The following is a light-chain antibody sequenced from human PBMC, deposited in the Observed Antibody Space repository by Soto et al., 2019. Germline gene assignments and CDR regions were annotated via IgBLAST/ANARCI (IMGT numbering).Light chain of an antibody. J-gene: IGLJ2*01. CDR2: DVS. CDR1: SRDVGSYNY. CDR3: SSYTSSSLLL. Sequence: QPASVSGSPRQSITISCTGTSRDVGSYNYVSWYQQHPGKSPKLMIYDVSNRPSGVSNRFSGSKSDNTASLTISGLQAEDEADYYCSSYTSSSLLLFGGGTKLTVL. V-gene: IGLV2-14*01.